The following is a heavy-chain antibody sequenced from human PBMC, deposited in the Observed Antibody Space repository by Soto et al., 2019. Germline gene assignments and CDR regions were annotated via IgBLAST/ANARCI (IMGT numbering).Heavy chain of an antibody. V-gene: IGHV3-15*07. CDR1: GFPFSNTW. CDR3: PTGRRFGIDWFDT. Sequence: EVQLVESGGGLVKPGGSLRLSCAASGFPFSNTWMNWVRQAPGRGLEWVGRIKTEAEGGTIDYAAPVKGRFTISREDTKNTLYLQMHSLKTEDTSLYYCPTGRRFGIDWFDTWGQGTLVTVSS. D-gene: IGHD3-10*01. J-gene: IGHJ5*02. CDR2: IKTEAEGGTI.